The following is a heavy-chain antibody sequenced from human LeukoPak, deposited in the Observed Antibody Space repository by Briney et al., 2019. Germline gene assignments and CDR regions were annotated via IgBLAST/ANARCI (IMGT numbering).Heavy chain of an antibody. CDR1: GGTFSSYA. CDR2: IIPIFGTA. D-gene: IGHD5-24*01. J-gene: IGHJ4*02. Sequence: SVKVSCKASGGTFSSYAISWVRQAPGQGLEWMGRIIPIFGTANYAQKFQGRVTITTDESTSTAYMELSSLRSEDTAVYYCARDGGYNFPFGYWGQGTLVTVSS. V-gene: IGHV1-69*05. CDR3: ARDGGYNFPFGY.